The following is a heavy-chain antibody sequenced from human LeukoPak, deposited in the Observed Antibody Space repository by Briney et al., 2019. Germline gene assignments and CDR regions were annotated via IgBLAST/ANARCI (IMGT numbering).Heavy chain of an antibody. J-gene: IGHJ4*02. CDR1: GGSFSSYT. D-gene: IGHD4-23*01. Sequence: SVKVSCKASGGSFSSYTISWVRQAPGQGLEWMGRIIPILGIANYAQKFQGRVTITADKSPSTAYMELSSLRSEDTAVYYCARDSHDYGGNSAVHWGQGTLVTDSS. V-gene: IGHV1-69*04. CDR3: ARDSHDYGGNSAVH. CDR2: IIPILGIA.